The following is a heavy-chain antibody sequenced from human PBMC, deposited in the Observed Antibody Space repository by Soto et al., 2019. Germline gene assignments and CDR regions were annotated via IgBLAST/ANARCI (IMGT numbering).Heavy chain of an antibody. CDR1: GYTLSGKY. Sequence: ASVRVSCKASGYTLSGKYMVWVRQAPGQGLEXXXIXNXXXGXXXXAQKFQGRLTMTRDTSTNTVYMELSSLRSEDTAVYYCASLEITGYWGQGTQVTVSS. CDR2: XNXXXGXX. D-gene: IGHD3-16*01. J-gene: IGHJ4*02. V-gene: IGHV1-46*01. CDR3: ASLEITGY.